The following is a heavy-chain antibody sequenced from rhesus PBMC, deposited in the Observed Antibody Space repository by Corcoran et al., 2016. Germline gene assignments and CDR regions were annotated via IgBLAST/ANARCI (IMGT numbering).Heavy chain of an antibody. CDR1: GFSLSRYE. Sequence: DVQLVESGGGLVKPGGSLRLSCVASGFSLSRYEIHWVRQDPGRGLEWCSGISYTGGSTYYADSVKGRFTISRENAKNTLYLQMDSLRAEDTAVYYCARAELGYYFDYWGQGVLVTVSS. V-gene: IGHV3S18*01. CDR2: ISYTGGST. CDR3: ARAELGYYFDY. D-gene: IGHD3-34*01. J-gene: IGHJ4*01.